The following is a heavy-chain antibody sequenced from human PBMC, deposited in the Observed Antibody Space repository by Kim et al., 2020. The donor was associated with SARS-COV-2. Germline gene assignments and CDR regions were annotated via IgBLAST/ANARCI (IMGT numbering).Heavy chain of an antibody. Sequence: SETLSLTCAVYGGSFSGYYWSWIRQPPGKGLEWIGEINHSGSTNYNPSLKSRVTISVDTSKNQFSLKLSSVTAADTAVYYCARGMMYSSGWYWYFDYWG. CDR3: ARGMMYSSGWYWYFDY. D-gene: IGHD6-19*01. J-gene: IGHJ4*01. CDR1: GGSFSGYY. V-gene: IGHV4-34*01. CDR2: INHSGST.